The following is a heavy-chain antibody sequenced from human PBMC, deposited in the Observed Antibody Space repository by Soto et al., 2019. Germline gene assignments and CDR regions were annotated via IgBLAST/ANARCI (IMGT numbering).Heavy chain of an antibody. CDR1: GYTFTSYY. Sequence: ASVKVSCKASGYTFTSYYMHWVRQAPGQGLEWMGIINPSGGSTSYAQKLQGRVTMTKDTSTNTVYMELSSLRSEDTAVYYCATDHLDYGGNLAFDIWGQGTMVTVSS. CDR3: ATDHLDYGGNLAFDI. D-gene: IGHD4-17*01. J-gene: IGHJ3*02. CDR2: INPSGGST. V-gene: IGHV1-46*01.